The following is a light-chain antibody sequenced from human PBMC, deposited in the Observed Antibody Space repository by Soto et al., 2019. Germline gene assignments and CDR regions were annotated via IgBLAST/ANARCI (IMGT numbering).Light chain of an antibody. J-gene: IGLJ2*01. V-gene: IGLV1-40*01. CDR1: SSNIGSYYD. CDR2: GDN. Sequence: AVVTQPPSVSGAPGQRVTIPCTGSSSNIGSYYDVHWYQQLPGTVPKLLIYGDNNRPSGVPDRFSGSKSGTSASLAITGLQAEDEADYYCQSYDSSLSHVVFGGGTKLTVL. CDR3: QSYDSSLSHVV.